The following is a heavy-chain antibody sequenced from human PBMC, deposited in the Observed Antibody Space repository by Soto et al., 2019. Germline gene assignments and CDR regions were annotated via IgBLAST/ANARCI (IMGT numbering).Heavy chain of an antibody. CDR2: FYYTGST. CDR1: GGSVSSGNYY. CDR3: ARSMYYSDGSNYSPFDY. J-gene: IGHJ4*02. Sequence: QVQLQESGPGLVKPSETLSLTCTVSGGSVSSGNYYWSWIRQPPGKGLEWIGYFYYTGSTNYNPSLKSRVTKSIDASKNQFSLRLSSVTAADTAVYYCARSMYYSDGSNYSPFDYWGQGTLVTVSS. D-gene: IGHD3-22*01. V-gene: IGHV4-61*01.